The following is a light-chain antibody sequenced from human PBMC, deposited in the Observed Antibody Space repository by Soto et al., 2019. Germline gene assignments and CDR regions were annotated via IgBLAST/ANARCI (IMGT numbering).Light chain of an antibody. CDR1: QSVTSSY. V-gene: IGKV3-20*01. CDR2: GAS. J-gene: IGKJ1*01. CDR3: LQVNSFPRT. Sequence: DIVLTQSPGTLYLSPGERATLSCRASQSVTSSYLAWYQQKPGQAPRLLIYGASSRATGIPDRFSGSGSGTDFTLTISRLEPEDVAIYYCLQVNSFPRTFGQGTKVEIK.